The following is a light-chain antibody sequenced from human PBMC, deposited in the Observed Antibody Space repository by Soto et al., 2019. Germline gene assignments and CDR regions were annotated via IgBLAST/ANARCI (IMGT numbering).Light chain of an antibody. CDR1: QSVSRY. J-gene: IGKJ5*01. Sequence: EVVLAQSPATLSLSPGERATLSCRASQSVSRYLAWYQQKPGQAPRLLISDASNRATGTPARFSGSGSGTNFTLTISSLEPEDFAVYYCQQREHWPPLPFGPGPRLAI. CDR3: QQREHWPPLP. V-gene: IGKV3-11*01. CDR2: DAS.